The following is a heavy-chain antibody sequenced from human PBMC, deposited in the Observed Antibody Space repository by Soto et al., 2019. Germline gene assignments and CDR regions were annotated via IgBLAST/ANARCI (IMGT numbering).Heavy chain of an antibody. D-gene: IGHD1-1*01. Sequence: QVQLQQWGAGLLKPSETLSLTCAVYGGFASSGSYYWSWIRQPPGKGLEWIGEMSHSGGTHFNPSLTSRVTISVDTSKSQFSLEMSSVTAADTALYYCARVERGTATTVVDAFDIWGPGTMVTVSS. CDR2: MSHSGGT. CDR1: GGFASSGSYY. CDR3: ARVERGTATTVVDAFDI. J-gene: IGHJ3*02. V-gene: IGHV4-34*01.